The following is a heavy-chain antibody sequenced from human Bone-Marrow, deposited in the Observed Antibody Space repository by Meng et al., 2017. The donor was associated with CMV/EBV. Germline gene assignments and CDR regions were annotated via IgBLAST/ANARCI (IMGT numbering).Heavy chain of an antibody. Sequence: LKISCAACGLTFSSYGMHWVRQAPGKGLEWVAVIWYDGSNKYYADSMKGRFTISRDNSKNTLYLQMNSLRAEDTAVYYCARHLWSGDDYWGQGTLVTVSS. CDR3: ARHLWSGDDY. V-gene: IGHV3-33*01. CDR2: IWYDGSNK. D-gene: IGHD3-3*02. J-gene: IGHJ4*02. CDR1: GLTFSSYG.